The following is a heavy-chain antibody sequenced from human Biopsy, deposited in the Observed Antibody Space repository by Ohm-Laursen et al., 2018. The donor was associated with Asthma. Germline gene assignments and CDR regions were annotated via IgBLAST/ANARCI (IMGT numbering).Heavy chain of an antibody. Sequence: LRLSCAASEFSFSHYPMHWVRQAPGKGLEWVGVISKDASTQDYADSVKGRFTMARDNSKNTLDLQMNSLREEDTAVYYCVRDGTDDAFDIWGQGTVVSVSS. J-gene: IGHJ3*02. CDR2: ISKDASTQ. V-gene: IGHV3-30*11. CDR1: EFSFSHYP. D-gene: IGHD1-1*01. CDR3: VRDGTDDAFDI.